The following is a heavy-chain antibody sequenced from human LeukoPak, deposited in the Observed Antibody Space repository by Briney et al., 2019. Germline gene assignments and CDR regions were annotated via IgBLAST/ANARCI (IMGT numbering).Heavy chain of an antibody. V-gene: IGHV3-33*01. CDR2: IWYDGSNK. D-gene: IGHD6-13*01. CDR1: GFTFSSYG. CDR3: ASGVAATAGDYGMDV. Sequence: GGSLRLTCAASGFTFSSYGMHWVRQAPGKGLEWVAVIWYDGSNKYYADSVKGRFTISRDNSKNTLYLQMNSLRAEDTAVYYCASGVAATAGDYGMDVWGQGTTVTVSS. J-gene: IGHJ6*02.